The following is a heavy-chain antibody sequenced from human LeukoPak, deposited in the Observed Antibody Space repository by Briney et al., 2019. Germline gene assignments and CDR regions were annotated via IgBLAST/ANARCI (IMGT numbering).Heavy chain of an antibody. J-gene: IGHJ4*02. Sequence: GGSLRLSCAASGFTFSSYSMNWVRQAPGRGLEWVANIKQDGGERYYVDSVKGRFTISRDNAKNSLYLQMNSLRAEDTAVYYCTREYYYGSGSYYNGYWGQGTLVTVSS. CDR2: IKQDGGER. V-gene: IGHV3-7*04. D-gene: IGHD3-10*01. CDR1: GFTFSSYS. CDR3: TREYYYGSGSYYNGY.